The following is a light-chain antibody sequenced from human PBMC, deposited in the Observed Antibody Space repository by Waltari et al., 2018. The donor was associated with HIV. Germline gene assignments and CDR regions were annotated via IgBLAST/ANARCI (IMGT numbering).Light chain of an antibody. CDR2: QNI. V-gene: IGLV1-40*01. J-gene: IGLJ2*01. Sequence: HSLLTQPPSVSGAPGQRVTISCTGSSSNIGAVSDVHWYQKYPGTAPKLLIFQNINRPSGVPDRFSGSKSVTTASLVITGLQAEDEADYYCQSYDRRLMWVFGGGTSLTV. CDR1: SSNIGAVSD. CDR3: QSYDRRLMWV.